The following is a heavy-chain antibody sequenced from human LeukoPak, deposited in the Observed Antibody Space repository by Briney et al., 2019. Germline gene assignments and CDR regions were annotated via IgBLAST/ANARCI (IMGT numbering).Heavy chain of an antibody. V-gene: IGHV1-8*01. D-gene: IGHD3-22*01. Sequence: GASATVSCKASGYTFTSYDINWVRQAPGQGLEWMGWMNPNSGNTGYAQKFQGRVTMTRNTSISTAYMELSSLRSEDTAVYYCARAPYYDSSGYYDYWGQGTLVTVSS. CDR1: GYTFTSYD. J-gene: IGHJ4*02. CDR3: ARAPYYDSSGYYDY. CDR2: MNPNSGNT.